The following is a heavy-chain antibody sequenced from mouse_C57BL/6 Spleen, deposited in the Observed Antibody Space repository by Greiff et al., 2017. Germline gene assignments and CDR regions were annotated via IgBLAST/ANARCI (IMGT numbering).Heavy chain of an antibody. CDR3: AREDSSGYAGSY. CDR2: MYPGSGST. Sequence: VQLQQPGAELVKPGASVTMSCKASGYTFTSYWLTWVKQRPGQGLEWIGDMYPGSGSTNYNEKVKSKATLTVDTSSSTAYMQLSSLTSEDSAVYYCAREDSSGYAGSYWGQGTLVTVSA. D-gene: IGHD3-2*02. V-gene: IGHV1-55*01. J-gene: IGHJ3*01. CDR1: GYTFTSYW.